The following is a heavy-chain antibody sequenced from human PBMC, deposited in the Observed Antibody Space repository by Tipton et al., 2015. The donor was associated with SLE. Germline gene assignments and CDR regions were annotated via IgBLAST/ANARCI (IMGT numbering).Heavy chain of an antibody. CDR2: IYSGGST. CDR3: ARDVGITMVQGGYQGWFDP. D-gene: IGHD3-10*01. CDR1: GFTVSSNY. V-gene: IGHV3-66*01. Sequence: SLRLSCAASGFTVSSNYMSWVRQAPGKGLEWVSVIYSGGSTYYADSVKGRFTISRDNSKNTLYLQMNSLRAEDTAVYYCARDVGITMVQGGYQGWFDPWGQGTLVTVSS. J-gene: IGHJ5*02.